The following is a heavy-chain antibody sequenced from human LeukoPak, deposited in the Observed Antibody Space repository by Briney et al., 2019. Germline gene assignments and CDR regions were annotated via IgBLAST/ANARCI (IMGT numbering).Heavy chain of an antibody. CDR2: INPSGGNT. Sequence: GASVKVSCKASGYTFTSSYMHWVRQAPGQGLEWMGIINPSGGNTTYAQKFQGRVTMTRDMSTSTVYMELSSLRSEDTAVYYCARAVGGDGSGSLWGPGTLVTVSS. J-gene: IGHJ4*02. V-gene: IGHV1-46*01. CDR1: GYTFTSSY. CDR3: ARAVGGDGSGSL. D-gene: IGHD3-10*01.